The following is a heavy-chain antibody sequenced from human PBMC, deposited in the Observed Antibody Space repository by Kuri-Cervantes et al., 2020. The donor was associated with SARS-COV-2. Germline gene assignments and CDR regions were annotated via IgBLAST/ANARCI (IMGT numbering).Heavy chain of an antibody. J-gene: IGHJ3*02. CDR3: ARVAGSSWYGDAFDI. CDR1: GYTLTELS. CDR2: FDPEDGET. D-gene: IGHD6-13*01. V-gene: IGHV1-24*01. Sequence: GESLKISCKVSGYTLTELSMHWVRQAPGKGLEWMGGFDPEDGETIYAQKFQGRVTMTEDTSTDTAYMELSSLRSEDTAVYYCARVAGSSWYGDAFDIWGQGTVVTVSS.